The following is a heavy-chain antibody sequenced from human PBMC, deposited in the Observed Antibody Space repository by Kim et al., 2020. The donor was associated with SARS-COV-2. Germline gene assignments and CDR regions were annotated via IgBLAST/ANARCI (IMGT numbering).Heavy chain of an antibody. J-gene: IGHJ6*02. D-gene: IGHD6-13*01. CDR2: IYYSGTT. CDR3: ARHSGGSYSSSWVYGMDV. CDR1: RGPINSPTYY. V-gene: IGHV4-39*01. Sequence: SETLSLTSSVARGPINSPTYYWGGVRQPPGKGLEGISSIYYSGTTYYNPSLRSRVTLSGDTSENQYSLILRSLPAAETANYYCARHSGGSYSSSWVYGMDVWGQGITVTVSS.